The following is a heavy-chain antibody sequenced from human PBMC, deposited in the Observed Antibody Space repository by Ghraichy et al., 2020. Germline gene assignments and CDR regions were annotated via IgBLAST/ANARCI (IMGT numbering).Heavy chain of an antibody. Sequence: GGSLRLSCAASGFTFNIYAMSWVRQVPGKGLEWVSAVGGSGSTTYSADSVKGRFTISRDNSKKTLYLEMNSLRAEDTALYYCAKGGYCSAGTCLNWFDPWGQGTLVTVSS. CDR1: GFTFNIYA. CDR3: AKGGYCSAGTCLNWFDP. V-gene: IGHV3-23*01. J-gene: IGHJ5*02. CDR2: VGGSGSTT. D-gene: IGHD2-15*01.